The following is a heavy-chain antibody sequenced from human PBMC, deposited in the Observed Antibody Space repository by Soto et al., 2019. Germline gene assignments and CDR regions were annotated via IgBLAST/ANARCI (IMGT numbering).Heavy chain of an antibody. Sequence: QLQLQESGPGLVKPSETLSLTYTVSGGSISSSSYYWGWIRQPPGKGLEWIGSIYYSGSTYYNPSLKSRVTISVDTSKNQFSLKLSSVTTADTAVYYCARHEGAYVDYWGQGTLVTVSS. J-gene: IGHJ4*02. CDR2: IYYSGST. CDR1: GGSISSSSYY. CDR3: ARHEGAYVDY. V-gene: IGHV4-39*01. D-gene: IGHD3-16*01.